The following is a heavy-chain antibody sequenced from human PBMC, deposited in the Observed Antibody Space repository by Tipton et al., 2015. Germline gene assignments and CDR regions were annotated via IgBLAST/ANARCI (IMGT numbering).Heavy chain of an antibody. CDR3: ASRDWLLHHFDY. J-gene: IGHJ4*02. CDR2: IDYSGST. Sequence: TLSLTCTVSGVSINSGGYSWSWIRQHPGKGLEWIGYIDYSGSTYYNPSLKSRVTISEDTSKNQFSLKLNSVTAADAAMYYCASRDWLLHHFDYWGQGTLVTVSS. D-gene: IGHD6-19*01. CDR1: GVSINSGGYS. V-gene: IGHV4-31*03.